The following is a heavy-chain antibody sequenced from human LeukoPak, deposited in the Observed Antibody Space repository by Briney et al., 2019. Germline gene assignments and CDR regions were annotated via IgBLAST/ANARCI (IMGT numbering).Heavy chain of an antibody. CDR2: INPNSGGT. V-gene: IGHV1-2*02. Sequence: ASVTVSCKASGYTFTGYYMHWVRQAHGQGLEWMGWINPNSGGTNYAQKFQGSVTMTRDTSISTAYMELSRLRSDDTAVYYCARDLQVVVAATRFGRYNWFDPWGQGTLVTVSS. J-gene: IGHJ5*02. D-gene: IGHD2-15*01. CDR1: GYTFTGYY. CDR3: ARDLQVVVAATRFGRYNWFDP.